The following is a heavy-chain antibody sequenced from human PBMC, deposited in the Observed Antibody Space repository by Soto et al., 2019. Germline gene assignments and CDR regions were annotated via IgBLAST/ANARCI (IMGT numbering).Heavy chain of an antibody. J-gene: IGHJ4*02. CDR2: IRSKANSYAT. Sequence: GGSLRLSCAASGFTFSGSAMHWVRQASGKGLEWVGRIRSKANSYATAYAASVKGRSTISRDDSKNTAYLQMNSLKTEDTAVYYCTRQARGNDYWGQGTLVTVSS. D-gene: IGHD3-16*01. CDR3: TRQARGNDY. CDR1: GFTFSGSA. V-gene: IGHV3-73*01.